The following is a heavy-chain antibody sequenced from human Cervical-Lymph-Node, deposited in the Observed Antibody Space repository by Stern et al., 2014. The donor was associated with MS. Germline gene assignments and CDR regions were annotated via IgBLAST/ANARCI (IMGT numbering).Heavy chain of an antibody. J-gene: IGHJ4*02. CDR1: GDSISSYTHY. Sequence: QVQLQESGPGLVKPSETLSLTCAVSGDSISSYTHYWAWIRQPPGKGLEWIGSVYYSGATYYNPSLNSPVTISVHTSKNHFPLGLNSVTAADTAVYYCAKHACTGAACPFDLWGQGTLVTVSS. CDR3: AKHACTGAACPFDL. D-gene: IGHD2-8*02. CDR2: VYYSGAT. V-gene: IGHV4-39*01.